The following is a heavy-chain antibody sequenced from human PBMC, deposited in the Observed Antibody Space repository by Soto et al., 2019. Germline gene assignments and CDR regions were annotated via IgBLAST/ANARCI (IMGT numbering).Heavy chain of an antibody. Sequence: SETLSLTCAVYGGSVSGYYWGWILQPPGKGLEWIGEINHSGSTNYNPSLKSRVTISVDTSKNQFSLKLSSVTAADTAVYYCARGQHDFWSGYYTSGFDYWGQGTLVTVSS. CDR1: GGSVSGYY. V-gene: IGHV4-34*01. CDR2: INHSGST. J-gene: IGHJ4*02. D-gene: IGHD3-3*01. CDR3: ARGQHDFWSGYYTSGFDY.